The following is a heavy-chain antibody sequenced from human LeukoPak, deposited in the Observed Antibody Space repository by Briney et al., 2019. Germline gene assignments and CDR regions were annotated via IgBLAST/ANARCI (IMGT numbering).Heavy chain of an antibody. J-gene: IGHJ3*02. CDR3: ARPQPVEYSSSSGAFDI. V-gene: IGHV4-4*09. D-gene: IGHD6-6*01. CDR2: IYTSGST. Sequence: SETLSLTCTVSGGSISSYYGSWIRQPPGKGLEWIGYIYTSGSTNYNPSLKSRVTISVDTSKNQFSLKLSSVTAADTAVYYCARPQPVEYSSSSGAFDIWGQGTMVTVSS. CDR1: GGSISSYY.